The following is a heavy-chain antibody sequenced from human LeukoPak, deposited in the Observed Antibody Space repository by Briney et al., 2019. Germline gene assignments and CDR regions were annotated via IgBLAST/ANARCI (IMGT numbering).Heavy chain of an antibody. D-gene: IGHD3-16*01. CDR3: TKRGDGGQQSFDY. CDR1: GFIFINYK. CDR2: ISYDGSVK. J-gene: IGHJ4*02. Sequence: GGSLRLSCAAPGFIFINYKMHWVRQTPGKGLECVSVISYDGSVKYYADSVKGRFTISRDNSNNTLHLQMNSLRAEDTAVYYCTKRGDGGQQSFDYWGQGTVVTLSS. V-gene: IGHV3-33*03.